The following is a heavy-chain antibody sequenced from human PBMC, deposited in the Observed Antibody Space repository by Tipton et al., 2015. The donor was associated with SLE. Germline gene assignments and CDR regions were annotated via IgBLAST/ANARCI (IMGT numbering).Heavy chain of an antibody. CDR1: GFTFSDFY. V-gene: IGHV3-11*01. Sequence: QVQLVQSGGALAKPGGSLRLSCTASGFTFSDFYMSWIRQAPGKGPEWVSYISDTENTIYYADSVKGRFTISRDNAKNSLFLQMNSLRAEDTAVYYCARDLPPDSWGQGTLVTVPS. CDR2: ISDTENTI. J-gene: IGHJ4*02. D-gene: IGHD5/OR15-5a*01. CDR3: ARDLPPDS.